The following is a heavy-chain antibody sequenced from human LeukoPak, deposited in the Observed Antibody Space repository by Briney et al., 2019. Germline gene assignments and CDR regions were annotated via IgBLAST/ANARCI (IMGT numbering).Heavy chain of an antibody. CDR3: ARVQYSSSWGHYFDY. J-gene: IGHJ4*02. D-gene: IGHD6-13*01. V-gene: IGHV1-69*01. CDR1: GGTFSSYA. Sequence: ASVKVSCKASGGTFSSYAISWVRQAPGQGLEWMGGIIPIFGTANYAQKFQGRVTITADESTSTAYMELSSLRSEDTAVYYCARVQYSSSWGHYFDYWGQGTLVTVSS. CDR2: IIPIFGTA.